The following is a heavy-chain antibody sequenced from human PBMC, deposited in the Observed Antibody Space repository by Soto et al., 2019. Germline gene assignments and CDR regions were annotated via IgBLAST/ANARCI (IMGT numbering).Heavy chain of an antibody. CDR1: GFTFRSYG. V-gene: IGHV3-33*01. CDR3: ARDRLAPYGYGMDV. J-gene: IGHJ6*02. D-gene: IGHD4-17*01. Sequence: QMQLVDSGGGVVQPGRSLRLSCAASGFTFRSYGIHWVRQAPGKGLEWVALIWFDGSKKYYVDSVKGRFAVSRDNSKNTLYLQMNSLRVEDTAVYYCARDRLAPYGYGMDVWGQGTTVTVSS. CDR2: IWFDGSKK.